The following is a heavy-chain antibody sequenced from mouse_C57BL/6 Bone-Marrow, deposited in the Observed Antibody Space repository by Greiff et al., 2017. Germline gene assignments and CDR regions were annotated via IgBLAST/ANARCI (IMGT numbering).Heavy chain of an antibody. V-gene: IGHV1-54*01. CDR2: INPGSGGT. J-gene: IGHJ1*03. CDR3: AREGELGWYFDV. Sequence: VQLQQSGAELVRPGTSVKVSCKASGYAFTNYLIEWVKQRPGQGLEWIGVINPGSGGTNYNEKFKGKATLTADKSSSTAYMQLSSLTSEDSAVYVGAREGELGWYFDVGGTGTTVTVSS. CDR1: GYAFTNYL. D-gene: IGHD4-1*01.